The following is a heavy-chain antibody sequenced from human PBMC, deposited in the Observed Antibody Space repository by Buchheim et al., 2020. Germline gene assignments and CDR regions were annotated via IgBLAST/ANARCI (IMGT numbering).Heavy chain of an antibody. V-gene: IGHV2-5*01. CDR3: AHRSIVWDYFDY. CDR2: IYWNDDK. D-gene: IGHD3-16*01. J-gene: IGHJ4*02. CDR1: GFSSITSGVG. Sequence: ITLQESGPTLVKPTQTPPLTCTFSGFSSITSGVGLGWIRQPPGKALEWLAPIYWNDDKHYSPSLKSRLTITKDTSKNQLVLTMTNMDPVDTATYYCAHRSIVWDYFDYWGQGTL.